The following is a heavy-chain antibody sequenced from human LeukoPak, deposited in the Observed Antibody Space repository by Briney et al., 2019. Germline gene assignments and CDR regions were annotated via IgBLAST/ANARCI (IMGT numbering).Heavy chain of an antibody. Sequence: RPGGSLRLSCAASGFTFDDYGMSWVRQAPGKGLEWVSGINWNGGSTGYADSVKGRFTISRDNAKNSLYLQMNSLRAEDTALYYCARDLGYSYGIHTPWFDPWGQGTLVTVSS. V-gene: IGHV3-20*04. CDR3: ARDLGYSYGIHTPWFDP. CDR2: INWNGGST. CDR1: GFTFDDYG. J-gene: IGHJ5*02. D-gene: IGHD5-18*01.